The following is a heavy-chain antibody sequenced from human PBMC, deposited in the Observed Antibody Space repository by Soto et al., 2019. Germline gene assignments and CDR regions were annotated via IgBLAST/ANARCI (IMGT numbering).Heavy chain of an antibody. CDR3: AADPTYYYDSSGYYYVGNWFDP. Sequence: GASVTVSCMASGLTFTSPSVQWVRQARGQRLEWIGWIVIGIGNTNYAQKFQERVTITRDMSTSTAYMELSSLRSEDTAVYYCAADPTYYYDSSGYYYVGNWFDPWGQGTLVTVSS. CDR1: GLTFTSPS. D-gene: IGHD3-22*01. V-gene: IGHV1-58*01. CDR2: IVIGIGNT. J-gene: IGHJ5*02.